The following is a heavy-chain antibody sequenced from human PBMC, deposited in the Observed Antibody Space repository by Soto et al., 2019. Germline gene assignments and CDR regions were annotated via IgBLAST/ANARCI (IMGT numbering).Heavy chain of an antibody. J-gene: IGHJ4*02. CDR2: INPSGGRT. Sequence: ASVKVSCKASGNSFTTYYIHWVRQAPGQGLEWMGIINPSGGRTTYAQKSQGRVTMTRDTSTSTFHMELSSLTSEDTAVYYCAGLYHYDSSGYYDYWGQGTLVTVSS. D-gene: IGHD3-22*01. CDR1: GNSFTTYY. CDR3: AGLYHYDSSGYYDY. V-gene: IGHV1-46*01.